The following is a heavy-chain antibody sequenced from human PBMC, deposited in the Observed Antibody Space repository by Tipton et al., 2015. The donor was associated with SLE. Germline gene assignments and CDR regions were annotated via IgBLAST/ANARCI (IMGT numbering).Heavy chain of an antibody. CDR2: INHSGST. V-gene: IGHV4-34*01. D-gene: IGHD2-15*01. CDR1: GGSFSGFY. CDR3: ARESRPGVVADAFDI. J-gene: IGHJ3*02. Sequence: TLSLTCAVYGGSFSGFYWTWIRQTPGKGLEWIGEINHSGSTNYSPSLKSRVTISVDTSKNQFSLRLNSVTAADTAVYYCARESRPGVVADAFDIWGQGTMVTVSS.